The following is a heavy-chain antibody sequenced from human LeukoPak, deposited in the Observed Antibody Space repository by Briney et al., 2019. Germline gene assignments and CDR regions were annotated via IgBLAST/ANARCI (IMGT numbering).Heavy chain of an antibody. CDR1: GYSISTGYY. CDR3: ARSSPRFYYGSGIVDH. CDR2: IYHRGST. Sequence: PSETLSLTCTVSGYSISTGYYWGWIRQSPGKGLEWIGNIYHRGSTSYNPSLKSRVTISIDTSKNHFSLKLNSVTAADTAVYYCARSSPRFYYGSGIVDHWGQGTLVTVSS. V-gene: IGHV4-38-2*02. D-gene: IGHD3-10*01. J-gene: IGHJ4*02.